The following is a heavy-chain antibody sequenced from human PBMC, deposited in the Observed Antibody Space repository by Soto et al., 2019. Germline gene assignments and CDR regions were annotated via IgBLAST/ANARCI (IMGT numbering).Heavy chain of an antibody. CDR3: ARGWLKDGFDP. V-gene: IGHV6-1*01. D-gene: IGHD5-12*01. CDR1: GCSVSTNSAA. Sequence: SQTRSVPCAISGCSVSTNSAAWNCIRQSPSRGLEWLGRTYYSSKWYNEYVVALKSRITIKPDTSKNQFSLQLTSVTPEDTAVYYCARGWLKDGFDPWGQGTMVTVSS. J-gene: IGHJ5*02. CDR2: TYYSSKWYN.